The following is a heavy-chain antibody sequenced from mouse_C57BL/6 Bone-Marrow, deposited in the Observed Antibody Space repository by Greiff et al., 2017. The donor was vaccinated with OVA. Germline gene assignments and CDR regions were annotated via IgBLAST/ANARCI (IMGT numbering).Heavy chain of an antibody. D-gene: IGHD1-1*02. CDR2: INPGSGGT. CDR3: AMGYYCDY. CDR1: GYAFTNYL. V-gene: IGHV1-54*01. Sequence: QVQLQQSGAELVRPGTSVKVSCKASGYAFTNYLIEWVKQRPGQGLEWIGVINPGSGGTNYNEKFKGKATLTADKSSSTAYMQLSSLTYEDSAVYYCAMGYYCDYWGQGTTLTVSS. J-gene: IGHJ2*01.